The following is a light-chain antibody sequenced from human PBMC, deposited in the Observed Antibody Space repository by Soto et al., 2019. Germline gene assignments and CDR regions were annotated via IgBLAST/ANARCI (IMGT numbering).Light chain of an antibody. CDR1: HSISTC. V-gene: IGKV1-5*03. J-gene: IGKJ1*01. CDR2: KAS. CDR3: QQYNSYWT. Sequence: DIQMTQSPSTLSASVGDRVTITCRASHSISTCLAWYQKKPGKAPKLLIYKASSLESGVPSRFSGSGSGTEFTLTISSLQPDDFATYYGQQYNSYWTFGQGTKVEI.